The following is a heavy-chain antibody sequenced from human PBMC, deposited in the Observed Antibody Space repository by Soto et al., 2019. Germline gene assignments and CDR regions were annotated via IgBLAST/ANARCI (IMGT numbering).Heavy chain of an antibody. CDR2: INPETGAT. V-gene: IGHV1-2*02. D-gene: IGHD2-2*01. CDR1: GYTFTGYY. Sequence: QVQLVQSGADVKTPGASVRVSCKASGYTFTGYYVHWVREAPGQGLEWMGWINPETGATSYAQKFQARVTLSRDTSINTAYLELSRLRFCDAAVYFCARERYQVISDGLDVWGQGTTVTVSS. CDR3: ARERYQVISDGLDV. J-gene: IGHJ6*02.